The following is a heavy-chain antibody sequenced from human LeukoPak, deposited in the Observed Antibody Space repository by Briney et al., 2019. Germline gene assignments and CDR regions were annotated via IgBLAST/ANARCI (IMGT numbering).Heavy chain of an antibody. D-gene: IGHD3-10*01. CDR1: GGSFSGYY. Sequence: PSETLSLTCAVYGGSFSGYYWSWIRQPPGKGLEWIGEINQSGSTNYNPSRKGRVTISVDTSKNQFSLKLSSVTAADTAVYYCASYYGSGSYYRGGPFDYWGQGTLVTVSS. V-gene: IGHV4-34*01. CDR3: ASYYGSGSYYRGGPFDY. J-gene: IGHJ4*02. CDR2: INQSGST.